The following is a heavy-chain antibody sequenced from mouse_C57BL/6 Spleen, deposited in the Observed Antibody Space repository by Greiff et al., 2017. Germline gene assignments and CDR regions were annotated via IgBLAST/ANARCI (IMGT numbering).Heavy chain of an antibody. Sequence: QVQLQQPGADLVMPGASVKLSCKASGFTFTSYCMHWVKQRPGQGLEWIGGIDPSDSYTDYTKKFKGKSTLTVDKSSSTAYMQLSSLTSEDSAVYYCARRSSYWDIDGWGTGTTVTVSS. D-gene: IGHD1-1*01. CDR1: GFTFTSYC. CDR3: ARRSSYWDIDG. CDR2: IDPSDSYT. V-gene: IGHV1-69*01. J-gene: IGHJ1*03.